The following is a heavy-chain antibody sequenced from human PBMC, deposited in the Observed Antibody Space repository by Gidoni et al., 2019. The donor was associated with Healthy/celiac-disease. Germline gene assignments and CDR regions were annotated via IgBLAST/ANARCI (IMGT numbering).Heavy chain of an antibody. CDR2: INHSGST. CDR3: ARGRVAARRRDAFDI. Sequence: QVQLQQWGAGLLKPSETLSLTCAVYGGSFRGYYWSWIRQPPGKGLEWIGEINHSGSTNYNPSLKSRVTISVDTSKNQFSLKLSSVTAADTAVYYCARGRVAARRRDAFDIWGQGTMVTVSS. CDR1: GGSFRGYY. J-gene: IGHJ3*02. V-gene: IGHV4-34*01. D-gene: IGHD6-6*01.